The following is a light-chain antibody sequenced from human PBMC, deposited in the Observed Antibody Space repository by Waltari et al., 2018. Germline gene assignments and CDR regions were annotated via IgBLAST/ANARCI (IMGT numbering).Light chain of an antibody. V-gene: IGKV1-NL1*01. CDR3: QQYYDIVYS. CDR1: QGISNS. Sequence: IQLTQSPSSLSASLGDIVTITCRASQGISNSLAWYQQKAGKAPKLLLYGASRLESGVPSRFRGSGSGTDYTLTINSLQPEDFATYYCQQYYDIVYSFGQGTKLDI. CDR2: GAS. J-gene: IGKJ2*03.